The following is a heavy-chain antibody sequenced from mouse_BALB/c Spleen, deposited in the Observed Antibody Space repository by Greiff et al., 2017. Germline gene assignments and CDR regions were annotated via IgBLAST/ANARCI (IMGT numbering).Heavy chain of an antibody. J-gene: IGHJ2*01. Sequence: VQGVESGPGLVAPSQSLSITCTVSGFSLTSYGVHWVRQPPGKGLEWLGVIWAGGSTNYNSALMSRLSISKDNSKSQVFLKMNSLQTDDTAMYYCARSTVLYFDYWGQGTTLTVSS. CDR1: GFSLTSYG. D-gene: IGHD1-1*01. CDR2: IWAGGST. V-gene: IGHV2-9*02. CDR3: ARSTVLYFDY.